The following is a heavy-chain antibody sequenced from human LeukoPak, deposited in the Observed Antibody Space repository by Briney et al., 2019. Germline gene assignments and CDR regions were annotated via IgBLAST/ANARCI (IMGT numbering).Heavy chain of an antibody. CDR2: INHNSGGT. CDR3: ARVGYYDSSGYYYGIDY. J-gene: IGHJ4*02. CDR1: GYTFTGYY. V-gene: IGHV1-2*02. Sequence: ASVTVSCKASGYTFTGYYMHWVRQAPGQGLEWMGWINHNSGGTNYAQKFQGRVTMTRDTSISTAYMELSRLRSDDTAVYYCARVGYYDSSGYYYGIDYWGQGTLVTVSS. D-gene: IGHD3-22*01.